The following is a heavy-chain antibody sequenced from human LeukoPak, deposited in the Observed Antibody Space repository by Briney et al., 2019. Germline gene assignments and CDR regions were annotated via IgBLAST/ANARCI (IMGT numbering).Heavy chain of an antibody. CDR1: GFTFRSYW. V-gene: IGHV3-7*04. J-gene: IGHJ4*02. CDR2: INQDGSEK. CDR3: ARGGGSSSWYWYY. Sequence: PGGSLRLSCAASGFTFRSYWMSWVRQAPGKGLEWVANINQDGSEKYYVDSVKGRFTTSRDNAKNSLYLQMNSLRAEDTAVYYCARGGGSSSWYWYYWGQGTLVTVSS. D-gene: IGHD6-13*01.